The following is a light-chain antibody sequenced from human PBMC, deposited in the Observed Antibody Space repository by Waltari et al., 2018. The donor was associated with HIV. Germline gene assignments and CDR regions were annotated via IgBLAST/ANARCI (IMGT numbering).Light chain of an antibody. J-gene: IGLJ1*01. CDR2: EVS. CDR3: CSYAGTYTYV. Sequence: QSALTQPRSVSGSPGQSVTISCTGTSSDIGYFDYVSWYQQYPGNAPTVIIYEVSQRPSGVPDRFTASKSGITASLTIAGLQDEDEADYYCCSYAGTYTYVFGTGTTVTVL. CDR1: SSDIGYFDY. V-gene: IGLV2-11*01.